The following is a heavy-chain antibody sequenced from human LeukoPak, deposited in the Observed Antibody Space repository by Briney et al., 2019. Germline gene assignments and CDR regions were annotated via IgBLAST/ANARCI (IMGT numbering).Heavy chain of an antibody. Sequence: GASVKVSCKASGYTFTSYYVHWVGQAPGQGLEWMGIINPSGGSTTYAQKFQGRVTMTRDTSTSTVYMELSSLRSEDTAVYYCARETGMTPPNYYYYGMDVWGQGTTVTVSS. CDR1: GYTFTSYY. D-gene: IGHD1-14*01. J-gene: IGHJ6*02. CDR2: INPSGGST. CDR3: ARETGMTPPNYYYYGMDV. V-gene: IGHV1-46*01.